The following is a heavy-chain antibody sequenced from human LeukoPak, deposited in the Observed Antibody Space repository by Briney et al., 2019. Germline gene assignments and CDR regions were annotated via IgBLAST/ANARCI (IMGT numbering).Heavy chain of an antibody. V-gene: IGHV4-34*01. Sequence: PSETLSLTCAVYGGSFGGYYWTWIRQSPGKGPEWIGEINHSGSTNYNPSLKRRVFMSVDTAKNQFSLQLNSVTPEDTAVYYCVRLVGGDIDYWGQGTLVTVSS. J-gene: IGHJ4*02. D-gene: IGHD5-12*01. CDR1: GGSFGGYY. CDR2: INHSGST. CDR3: VRLVGGDIDY.